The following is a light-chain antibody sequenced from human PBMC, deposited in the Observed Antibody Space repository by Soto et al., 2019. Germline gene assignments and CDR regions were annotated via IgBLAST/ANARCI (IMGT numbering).Light chain of an antibody. CDR3: CSYAGSSTFYV. J-gene: IGLJ1*01. CDR1: SSDVGSYNL. Sequence: QSALTQPASVSGSPGQSITISCTRTSSDVGSYNLVSWYQQHPGKAPKLMIYEVSKRPSGVSNRFSGSKSGNTASLTISGLQAEDEADYYCCSYAGSSTFYVFGTGTKSPS. V-gene: IGLV2-23*02. CDR2: EVS.